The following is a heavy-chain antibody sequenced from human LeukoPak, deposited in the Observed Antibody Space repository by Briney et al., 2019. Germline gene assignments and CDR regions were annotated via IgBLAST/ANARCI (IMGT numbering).Heavy chain of an antibody. V-gene: IGHV1-2*04. J-gene: IGHJ3*02. CDR3: ARKRGGGTTGTMTYDI. Sequence: GASVKVSCKASGYTFTGYYMHWVRQAPGQGLEWMGWINPNSGGTNYAQKFQGWVTMTRNTSINTAYMELSSLRSEDTAVYYCARKRGGGTTGTMTYDIWGQGTMVTVSS. D-gene: IGHD1-1*01. CDR1: GYTFTGYY. CDR2: INPNSGGT.